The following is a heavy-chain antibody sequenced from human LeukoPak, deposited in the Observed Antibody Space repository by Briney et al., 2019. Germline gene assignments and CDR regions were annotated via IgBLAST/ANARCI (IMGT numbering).Heavy chain of an antibody. J-gene: IGHJ4*02. V-gene: IGHV1-46*01. CDR3: AAPTVRGAKYSFDY. D-gene: IGHD3-10*01. CDR2: INPSGGSK. Sequence: ASVKVSCKASGYTFTSYYMHWVRQAPGKGREWMGLINPSGGSKSYAQKFQGRVTMTRDTSTSTVYMELSSLRSEDTAVYYCAAPTVRGAKYSFDYWGQGTLVTVSS. CDR1: GYTFTSYY.